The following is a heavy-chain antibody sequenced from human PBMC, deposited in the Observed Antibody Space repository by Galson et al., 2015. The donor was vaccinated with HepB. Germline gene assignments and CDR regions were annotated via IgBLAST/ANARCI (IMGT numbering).Heavy chain of an antibody. Sequence: SVKVSCKASGGTFSSYAISWVRQAPGQGLEWMGGIIPIFGTANYAQKFQGRVTITADKSTSTAYMELSSLRSEDTAAYYCARGPSSGWFAWYMDDWGKGTTVTVSS. CDR1: GGTFSSYA. CDR2: IIPIFGTA. D-gene: IGHD6-19*01. J-gene: IGHJ6*03. V-gene: IGHV1-69*06. CDR3: ARGPSSGWFAWYMDD.